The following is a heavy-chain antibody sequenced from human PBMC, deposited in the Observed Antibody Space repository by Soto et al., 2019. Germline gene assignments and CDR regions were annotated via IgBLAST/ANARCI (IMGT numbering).Heavy chain of an antibody. J-gene: IGHJ4*02. CDR1: GGSISSGGYY. Sequence: PSETLSLTCTVSGGSISSGGYYWSWIRQHPGKGLEWIGYIYYSGSTYYNPSLKSRVTISVDTSKNQFSLKLSSVTAADMAVYYCARGEQWLDHYFDYWGQGTLVTVSS. CDR3: ARGEQWLDHYFDY. V-gene: IGHV4-31*03. CDR2: IYYSGST. D-gene: IGHD6-19*01.